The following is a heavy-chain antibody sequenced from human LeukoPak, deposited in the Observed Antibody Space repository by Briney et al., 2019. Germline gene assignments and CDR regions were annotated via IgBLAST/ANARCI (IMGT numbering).Heavy chain of an antibody. D-gene: IGHD6-19*01. CDR2: IYSGGST. CDR1: GFTVSSNY. J-gene: IGHJ4*02. Sequence: GGSLRLSCAASGFTVSSNYMSWVRQAPGKGLEWVSVIYSGGSTYYADSVKGRFTISRDNSKNTLYLQMNSLRAEDTAVYYCARTVIGAVAGTYYFDYWGQGTLVTVSS. CDR3: ARTVIGAVAGTYYFDY. V-gene: IGHV3-66*01.